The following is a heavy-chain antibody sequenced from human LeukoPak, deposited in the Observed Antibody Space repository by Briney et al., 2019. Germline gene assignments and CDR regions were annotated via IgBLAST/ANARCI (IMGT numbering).Heavy chain of an antibody. J-gene: IGHJ6*02. CDR1: GDSVSSNSAA. CDR3: ARDRLWFGELSGYGMDV. CDR2: TYYRSKWYN. Sequence: SQTLPLTCAISGDSVSSNSAAWNWIRQSPSRGLEWLGRTYYRSKWYNDYAVSVKSRITINPDTSKNQFSLQLNSVTPEDTAVYYCARDRLWFGELSGYGMDVWGQGTTVTVSS. D-gene: IGHD3-10*01. V-gene: IGHV6-1*01.